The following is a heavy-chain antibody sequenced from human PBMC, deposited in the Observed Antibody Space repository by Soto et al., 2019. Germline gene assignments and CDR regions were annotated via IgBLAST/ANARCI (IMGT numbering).Heavy chain of an antibody. V-gene: IGHV4-30-4*01. CDR2: IYYSGST. J-gene: IGHJ5*02. CDR1: GGSISSGDYY. D-gene: IGHD3-10*01. Sequence: QVQLQESGPGLVKPSQTLSLTCTVSGGSISSGDYYWSWIRQPPGKGLEWIGYIYYSGSTYYNPSRKSRVTIAVDTSKNQFSLKLSSVTAADTAVYYCARVVGAIRGWFDPWGQGTLVTVSS. CDR3: ARVVGAIRGWFDP.